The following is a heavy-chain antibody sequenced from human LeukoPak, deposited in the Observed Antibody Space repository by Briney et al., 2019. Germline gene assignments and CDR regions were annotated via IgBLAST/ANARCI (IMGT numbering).Heavy chain of an antibody. Sequence: PGRSLRLSCAASGFTFSSYGMHWVRQAPGKGLEWVAVISFDGSNKYYVDSVKGRFTISRDNSKNTLYLQTNSLRAEDTAVYYCARARDYAVGAFDIWGQGTMVTVSS. V-gene: IGHV3-30*03. CDR1: GFTFSSYG. D-gene: IGHD4-17*01. CDR3: ARARDYAVGAFDI. J-gene: IGHJ3*02. CDR2: ISFDGSNK.